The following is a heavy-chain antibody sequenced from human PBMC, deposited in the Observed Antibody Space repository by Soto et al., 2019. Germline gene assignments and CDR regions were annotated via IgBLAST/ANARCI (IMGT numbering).Heavy chain of an antibody. CDR3: ARVGGSGSYWYMDV. J-gene: IGHJ6*03. V-gene: IGHV3-66*01. CDR2: IYSGGST. D-gene: IGHD3-10*01. Sequence: EVQLVESGGGLVQPGGSLRLSCAASGFTVSSRYMSWVRHAPGKGLEWVSVIYSGGSTYYADSVKGRFTISRDNSKNTLYLQMNSLRAEDTAVYYCARVGGSGSYWYMDVWGTGPTVTVSS. CDR1: GFTVSSRY.